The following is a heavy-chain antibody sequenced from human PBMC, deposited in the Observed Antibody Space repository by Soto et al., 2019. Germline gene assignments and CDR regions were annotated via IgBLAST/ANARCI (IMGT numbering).Heavy chain of an antibody. Sequence: QVQLVESGGGVVQPGRSLRLSCAASGFTFSSYGMHWVRQAPGKGLEWVAVISYDGSNKYYADSVKGRFTISRDNSKNTLYLQMNSLRAEDTAVYYCAKDAASPRSGDYDTLGYFDYWGQGTLVTVSS. D-gene: IGHD3-22*01. J-gene: IGHJ4*02. CDR2: ISYDGSNK. CDR1: GFTFSSYG. V-gene: IGHV3-30*18. CDR3: AKDAASPRSGDYDTLGYFDY.